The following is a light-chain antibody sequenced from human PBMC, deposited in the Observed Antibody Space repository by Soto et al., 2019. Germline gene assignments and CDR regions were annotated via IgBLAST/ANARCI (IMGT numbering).Light chain of an antibody. Sequence: EIVLTQSPATLSTSPGERTQLSCSASQSVSDNLAWYQQKHGQAPRLLLYCESTSATGVPARFSGRGSGTEFTPTIGSLQSADFELYYCQKYNSWPRTFGKGTKVDIK. CDR3: QKYNSWPRT. CDR1: QSVSDN. J-gene: IGKJ1*01. V-gene: IGKV3-15*01. CDR2: CES.